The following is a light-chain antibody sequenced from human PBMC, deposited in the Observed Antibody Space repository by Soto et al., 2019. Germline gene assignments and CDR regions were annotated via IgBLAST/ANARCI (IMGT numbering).Light chain of an antibody. Sequence: EIVLTQSPGTLSLSPGERATLSCRASQSISRSLAWYQQKPGQAPRLLISDASTRATGIPARFSGSGSGTEFTLTISSLQSGDFALYYCHQYNSWPPGTFGQGTKVDIK. CDR1: QSISRS. J-gene: IGKJ2*01. V-gene: IGKV3-15*01. CDR3: HQYNSWPPGT. CDR2: DAS.